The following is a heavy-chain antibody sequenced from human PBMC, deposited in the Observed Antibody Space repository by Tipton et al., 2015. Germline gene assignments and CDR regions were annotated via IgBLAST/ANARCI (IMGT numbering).Heavy chain of an antibody. CDR3: ARSITMIVVAWGAFDI. J-gene: IGHJ3*02. D-gene: IGHD3-22*01. Sequence: TLSLTCTVSGGSITSGDYYWSWIRQHPGKGLEWIGYIYYSGNTHYNPSLKSRVTISVDTSKNQFSLKLSSVTAADTAVYYCARSITMIVVAWGAFDIWGQGTMVTVSS. V-gene: IGHV4-31*03. CDR2: IYYSGNT. CDR1: GGSITSGDYY.